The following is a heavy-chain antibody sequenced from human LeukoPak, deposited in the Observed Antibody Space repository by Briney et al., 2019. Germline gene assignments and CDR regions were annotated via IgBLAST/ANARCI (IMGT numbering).Heavy chain of an antibody. CDR1: GFTFSSYA. CDR3: VKDPRQSRYFDWLSTEYFDY. J-gene: IGHJ4*02. D-gene: IGHD3-9*01. CDR2: ISSNGGST. V-gene: IGHV3-64D*06. Sequence: PGGSLRLSCSASGFTFSSYAMHWVRQAPGKGLEYVSAISSNGGSTYYADSVKGRFTISRDNSKNTLYLQMSSLRAEDTAVYYCVKDPRQSRYFDWLSTEYFDYWGQGTLVTVSS.